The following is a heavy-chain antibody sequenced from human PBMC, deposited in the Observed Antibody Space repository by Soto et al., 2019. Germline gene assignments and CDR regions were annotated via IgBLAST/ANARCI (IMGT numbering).Heavy chain of an antibody. CDR1: GFTFSNYW. V-gene: IGHV3-7*01. J-gene: IGHJ4*02. Sequence: EVQLGESGGGLVQPGGSLRLSCVASGFTFSNYWMTWVRQAPGKGRDWVANIKDDGSEKYYVDSVKGRFTISRDNTKNSLYLEMNSLRAEDTAVYYCARTNSGSYFERDYWGQGTLVTVSS. CDR3: ARTNSGSYFERDY. D-gene: IGHD1-26*01. CDR2: IKDDGSEK.